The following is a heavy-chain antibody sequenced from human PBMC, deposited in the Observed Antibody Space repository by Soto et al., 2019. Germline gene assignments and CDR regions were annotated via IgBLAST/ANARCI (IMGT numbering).Heavy chain of an antibody. J-gene: IGHJ4*02. CDR2: IYYSGST. D-gene: IGHD2-15*01. CDR3: ARHAGYCSGGSCYSSSPHFDY. CDR1: GGSISSYY. V-gene: IGHV4-59*08. Sequence: SETLSLTCTVSGGSISSYYWSWIRQPPGKGLEWIGYIYYSGSTNYNPSLKSRVTISVDTSKNQFSLKLSSVTAADTAVYYCARHAGYCSGGSCYSSSPHFDYWGQGTLVTVSS.